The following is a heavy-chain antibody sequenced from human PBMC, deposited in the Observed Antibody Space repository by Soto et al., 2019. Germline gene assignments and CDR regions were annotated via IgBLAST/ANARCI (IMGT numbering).Heavy chain of an antibody. CDR1: GYTFTSYA. J-gene: IGHJ6*02. Sequence: GASVKVSCKASGYTFTSYAMHWVRQAPGQRLEWMGWINAGNGNTKYSQKFQGRVTITRDTSASTAYMELSSLRSEDTAVYYCARDQEGAAGGHYYYGMDVWGQGTTVTVS. D-gene: IGHD6-13*01. CDR3: ARDQEGAAGGHYYYGMDV. CDR2: INAGNGNT. V-gene: IGHV1-3*01.